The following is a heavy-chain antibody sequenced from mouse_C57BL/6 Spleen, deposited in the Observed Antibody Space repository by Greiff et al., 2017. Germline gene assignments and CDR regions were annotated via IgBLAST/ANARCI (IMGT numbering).Heavy chain of an antibody. CDR3: ARLDGFDY. CDR2: ISSGGSYT. D-gene: IGHD2-3*01. J-gene: IGHJ2*01. V-gene: IGHV5-6*02. CDR1: GFTFSSYG. Sequence: DVMLVESGGDLVKPGGSLKLSCAASGFTFSSYGMSWVRQTPDKRLEWVATISSGGSYTYYPDSVKGRFTISRDNAKNTLYLQMSSLKSEDTAMYYCARLDGFDYWGQGTTLTVSS.